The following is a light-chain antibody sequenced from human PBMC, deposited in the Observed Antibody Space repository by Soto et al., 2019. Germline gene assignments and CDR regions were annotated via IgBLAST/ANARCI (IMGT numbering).Light chain of an antibody. J-gene: IGKJ4*01. V-gene: IGKV3-20*01. CDR2: GVS. Sequence: EIVLTQSPGSLSLSPGERASLSCRTSQSLSDSYLAWFQQRPGQPPRLLIYGVSRRATGVPDRFTGSGSGTDFTLTISRLEPEDFAVYYCHQYPAAPLTFGGGTKVEI. CDR3: HQYPAAPLT. CDR1: QSLSDSY.